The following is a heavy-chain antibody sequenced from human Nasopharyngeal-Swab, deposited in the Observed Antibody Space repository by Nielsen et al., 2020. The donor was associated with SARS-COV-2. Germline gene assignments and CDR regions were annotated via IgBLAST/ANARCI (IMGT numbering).Heavy chain of an antibody. J-gene: IGHJ6*02. CDR1: GGALSRYY. Sequence: GSLRLSCTVSGGALSRYYWSWIRQSPGRGLEWIGYMYYSGITSYNPSLKSRVTISVDMSKKQFSLNLNSVTAADTAVYYCARHRRDFGSETGASLWGMDLWGQGTTVTVSS. D-gene: IGHD3-3*01. V-gene: IGHV4-59*08. CDR3: ARHRRDFGSETGASLWGMDL. CDR2: MYYSGIT.